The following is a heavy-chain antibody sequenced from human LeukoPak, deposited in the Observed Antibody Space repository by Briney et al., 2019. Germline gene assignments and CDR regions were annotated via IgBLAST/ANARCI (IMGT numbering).Heavy chain of an antibody. D-gene: IGHD3-10*01. Sequence: GGSLRLSCAASGFTFSSYAMSWVRQAPGKGLEWVSAISGSGGSTYYADSVKGRFTISRDNSKNTLYLQMNSLRAEDTAVCYCAKPITMVRGEHGGGTTIFDYWGQGTLITVSS. CDR1: GFTFSSYA. CDR2: ISGSGGST. J-gene: IGHJ4*02. CDR3: AKPITMVRGEHGGGTTIFDY. V-gene: IGHV3-23*01.